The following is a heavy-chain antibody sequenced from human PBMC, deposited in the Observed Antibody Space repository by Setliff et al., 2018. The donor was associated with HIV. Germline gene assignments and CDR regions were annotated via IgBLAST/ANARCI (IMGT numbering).Heavy chain of an antibody. V-gene: IGHV3-33*01. D-gene: IGHD6-13*01. Sequence: GSLRLSCAASGFTFSNYGMHWVRQAPGKGLEWVAVIWYDGSNKYYADSVKGRFTISRDNAKNSLYLQMNSLRAEDTAVYYCARNPRPIAAAGFDLDYWSQGTMVTVSS. CDR2: IWYDGSNK. CDR1: GFTFSNYG. CDR3: ARNPRPIAAAGFDLDY. J-gene: IGHJ4*02.